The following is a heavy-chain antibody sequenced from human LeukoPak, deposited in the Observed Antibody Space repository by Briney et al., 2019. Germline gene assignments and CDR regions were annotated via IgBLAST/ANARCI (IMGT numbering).Heavy chain of an antibody. V-gene: IGHV4-30-4*08. CDR3: ARGHSDILTGYVDY. Sequence: SETLSLTCTVSGGSISSDDYYWSWIRQPPGKGLEWLGYFYYSGSTYYNPSLKSRVTISVDTSKNQFSLNLSSVTAADTAVYYCARGHSDILTGYVDYWGQGTLVTVSS. CDR2: FYYSGST. CDR1: GGSISSDDYY. J-gene: IGHJ4*02. D-gene: IGHD3-9*01.